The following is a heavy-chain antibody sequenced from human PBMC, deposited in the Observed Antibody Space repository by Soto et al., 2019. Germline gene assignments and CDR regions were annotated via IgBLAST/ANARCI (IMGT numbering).Heavy chain of an antibody. CDR3: ARVSGRYYDSSGPPNWFDP. CDR2: TYYRSRWYN. D-gene: IGHD3-22*01. Sequence: SQTLSLTCVISGDSVSSNSAAWNWIRQSPSRGLEWLGRTYYRSRWYNDYAVSVRSRITVNADTSKNQFSLHLNSVTPEDTAVYYCARVSGRYYDSSGPPNWFDPWGQGTLVTVSS. J-gene: IGHJ5*02. V-gene: IGHV6-1*01. CDR1: GDSVSSNSAA.